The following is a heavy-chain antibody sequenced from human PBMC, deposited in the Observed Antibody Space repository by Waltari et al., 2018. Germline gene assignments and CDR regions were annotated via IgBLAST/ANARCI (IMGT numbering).Heavy chain of an antibody. J-gene: IGHJ4*01. D-gene: IGHD3-16*01. CDR3: VMWNYAAFHY. Sequence: EVQLMESGGGLVRPGESLRLSCAASGFTVKKAWMSWVRQGPGKGLEWIGRIKSNIDGGTADYAAPVKGRFTISRDDSKNILFLQLNSLNTEDTAMYYCVMWNYAAFHYWGHGSLVTVSS. V-gene: IGHV3-15*01. CDR2: IKSNIDGGTA. CDR1: GFTVKKAW.